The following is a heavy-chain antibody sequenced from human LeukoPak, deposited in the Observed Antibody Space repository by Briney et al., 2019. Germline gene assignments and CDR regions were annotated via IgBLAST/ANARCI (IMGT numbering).Heavy chain of an antibody. D-gene: IGHD1-26*01. V-gene: IGHV1-2*02. Sequence: ASVKVSCKASGYTFTNYYMHWVRQAPGQGLEWMGWVNPNSGGTNYAQKFQGRVTMTRDTSISTAYMELSRLRSDDTAVYYCARGPTIVGATTYYYYYMDVWGKGTTVTVSS. CDR3: ARGPTIVGATTYYYYYMDV. CDR2: VNPNSGGT. J-gene: IGHJ6*03. CDR1: GYTFTNYY.